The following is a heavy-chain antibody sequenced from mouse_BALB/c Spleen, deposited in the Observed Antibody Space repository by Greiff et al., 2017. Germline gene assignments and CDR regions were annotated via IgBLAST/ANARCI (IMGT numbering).Heavy chain of an antibody. CDR3: ARQTARATEGYAMDY. V-gene: IGHV2-6-7*01. D-gene: IGHD3-2*01. CDR1: GFSLTGYG. Sequence: VQGVESGPGLVAPSQSLSITCTVSGFSLTGYGVNWVRQPPGKGLEWLGMIWGDGSTDYNSALKSRLSISKDNSKSQVFLKMNSLQTDDTARYYCARQTARATEGYAMDYWGQGTSVTVSS. CDR2: IWGDGST. J-gene: IGHJ4*01.